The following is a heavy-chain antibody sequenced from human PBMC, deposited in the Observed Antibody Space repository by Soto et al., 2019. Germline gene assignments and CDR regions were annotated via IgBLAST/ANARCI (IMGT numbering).Heavy chain of an antibody. D-gene: IGHD6-13*01. Sequence: QVQLVESGGGVVQPGRSLRLYCADSGFTFSSYAMHWVRQAPGKGLEWVAVISYDGTNKYYADSVKGRFTISRDNSKNTLYLQMNSLRGEDTAVYYCAESSSLDYWGQGTLVTVSA. CDR3: AESSSLDY. CDR1: GFTFSSYA. V-gene: IGHV3-30-3*01. J-gene: IGHJ4*02. CDR2: ISYDGTNK.